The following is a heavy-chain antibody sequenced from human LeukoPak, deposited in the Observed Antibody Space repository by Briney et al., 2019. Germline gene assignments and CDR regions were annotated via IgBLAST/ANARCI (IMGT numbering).Heavy chain of an antibody. Sequence: GGSLRLSCAASGFTFSSYSMNWVRQAPGKGLEWVSSISSSSSCIYYADSVKGRLTISRDNAKNSLYLQMNSLRAEDTAVYYCARALDRVGATSYFDYWGQGTLVTVSS. D-gene: IGHD1-26*01. J-gene: IGHJ4*02. V-gene: IGHV3-21*01. CDR2: ISSSSSCI. CDR3: ARALDRVGATSYFDY. CDR1: GFTFSSYS.